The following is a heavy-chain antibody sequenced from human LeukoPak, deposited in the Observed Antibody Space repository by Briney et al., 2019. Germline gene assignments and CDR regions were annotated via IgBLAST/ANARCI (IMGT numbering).Heavy chain of an antibody. CDR3: ARCGIAAAGDYFDY. V-gene: IGHV4-31*03. CDR1: GGSISSGGYY. J-gene: IGHJ4*02. CDR2: IYYRGSN. Sequence: PSATLSLTCTVYGGSISSGGYYWSWLRQHPGKGLAWLEYIYYRGSNYYNQSLKSRVTISVDTSKNPFSLNLSSVTAADTAVYYCARCGIAAAGDYFDYWGQGTLVTVYS. D-gene: IGHD6-13*01.